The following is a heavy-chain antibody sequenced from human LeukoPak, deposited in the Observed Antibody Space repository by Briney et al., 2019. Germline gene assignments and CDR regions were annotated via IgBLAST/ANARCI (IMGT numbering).Heavy chain of an antibody. V-gene: IGHV4-34*01. CDR3: ARLRGSYGRE. Sequence: PSETLSLTCAVYGGSFSGYYWSWIRQPPGKGLEWIGEINHSGSTNYNPSLKSRVTISVDTSKNQFSLKLSSVTAADTAVYYCARLRGSYGREWGQGTLVTVSS. J-gene: IGHJ4*02. D-gene: IGHD1-26*01. CDR2: INHSGST. CDR1: GGSFSGYY.